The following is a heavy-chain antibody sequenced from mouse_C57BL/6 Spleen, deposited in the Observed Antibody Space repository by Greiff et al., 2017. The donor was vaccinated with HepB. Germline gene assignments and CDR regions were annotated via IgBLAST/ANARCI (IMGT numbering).Heavy chain of an antibody. D-gene: IGHD1-1*01. Sequence: QVQLKESGAELARPGASVKLSCKASGYTFTSYGISWVKQRTGQGLEWIGEIYPRSGNTYYNEKFKGKATLTADKSSSTAYMELRSLTSEDSAVYFCARVTTVVGWYFDVWGTGTTVTVSS. CDR3: ARVTTVVGWYFDV. V-gene: IGHV1-81*01. CDR1: GYTFTSYG. J-gene: IGHJ1*03. CDR2: IYPRSGNT.